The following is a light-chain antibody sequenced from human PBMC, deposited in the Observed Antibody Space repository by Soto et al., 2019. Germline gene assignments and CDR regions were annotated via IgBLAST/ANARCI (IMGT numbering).Light chain of an antibody. Sequence: EIVMTHSPATLSVSPWERATLSCRASQSVSSNLAWYQQNPGQSPRLLIYGASTRATGIPARFSGSGSGTEFTLTISSLQSEDFAVYYCQQYINLWTFGQGTKVDIK. V-gene: IGKV3-15*01. CDR3: QQYINLWT. CDR1: QSVSSN. J-gene: IGKJ1*01. CDR2: GAS.